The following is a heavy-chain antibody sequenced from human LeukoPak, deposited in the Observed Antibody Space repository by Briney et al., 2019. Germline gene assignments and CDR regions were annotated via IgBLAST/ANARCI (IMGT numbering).Heavy chain of an antibody. CDR3: ARDNPYYYDSSGPNWFDP. V-gene: IGHV3-48*04. D-gene: IGHD3-22*01. Sequence: GGSLRLSCAASGFTFSSYSMNWVRQAPGKGLEWVSYISSSSSTIYYADSVKGRFTISRDNAKNSLYLQMNSLRAEDTAVYYCARDNPYYYDSSGPNWFDPWGQGTLVTVSS. CDR1: GFTFSSYS. J-gene: IGHJ5*02. CDR2: ISSSSSTI.